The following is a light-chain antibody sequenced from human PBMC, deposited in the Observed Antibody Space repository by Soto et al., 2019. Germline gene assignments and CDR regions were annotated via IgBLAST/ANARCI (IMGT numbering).Light chain of an antibody. CDR2: KAS. CDR1: KSISTW. J-gene: IGKJ1*01. V-gene: IGKV1-5*03. CDR3: QQYNSHWT. Sequence: DIHMTQSASTLPESVGDRVTITCRASKSISTWLSWYQQRPGKAPNLLIYKASSLESGVPSRFSGSGSGTEFTLTISNLQPDDFASYYCQQYNSHWTFGQGTKVDIK.